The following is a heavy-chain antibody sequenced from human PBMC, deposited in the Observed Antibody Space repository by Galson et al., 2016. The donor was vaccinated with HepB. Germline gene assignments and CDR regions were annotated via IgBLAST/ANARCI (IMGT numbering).Heavy chain of an antibody. D-gene: IGHD6-13*01. V-gene: IGHV3-53*01. CDR2: IYSGGAT. Sequence: SLRLSCAGSGFIVSSHYMNWVRQPPGKGLEWVAIIYSGGATYYADSVKGRFTIARDNPKNTVYLQMNSLRVEDTAVYYCARDPGRIAAAGHLDSWGQGTLVTVS. J-gene: IGHJ5*01. CDR3: ARDPGRIAAAGHLDS. CDR1: GFIVSSHY.